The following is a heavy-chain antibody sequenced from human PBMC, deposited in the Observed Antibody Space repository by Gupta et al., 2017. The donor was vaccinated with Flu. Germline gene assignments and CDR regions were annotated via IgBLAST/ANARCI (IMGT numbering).Heavy chain of an antibody. CDR1: FSSYA. CDR2: ISGSGSST. CDR3: AKGRLGYTYYFDY. Sequence: FSSYARSWVRQAPGKGLEWVSTISGSGSSTYYADSVKGRFTISRDNSKNTLYLQMNSLRAEDTAVYYCAKGRLGYTYYFDYWGQGTLVTVSS. V-gene: IGHV3-23*01. J-gene: IGHJ4*02. D-gene: IGHD3-16*02.